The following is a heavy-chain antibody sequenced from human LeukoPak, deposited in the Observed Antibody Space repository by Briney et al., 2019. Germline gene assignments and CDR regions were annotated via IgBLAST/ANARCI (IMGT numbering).Heavy chain of an antibody. CDR3: ALRVGGITGTIDY. CDR1: GGSFSGYY. Sequence: CXXXGGSFSGYYWSWIRQPPGKGLEWIGEINHSGSTNYNPSLKSRVTISVDTSKNQFSLKLSSVTAADTAVYYCALRVGGITGTIDYWGQGTLVTVSS. D-gene: IGHD1-20*01. V-gene: IGHV4-34*01. CDR2: INHSGST. J-gene: IGHJ4*02.